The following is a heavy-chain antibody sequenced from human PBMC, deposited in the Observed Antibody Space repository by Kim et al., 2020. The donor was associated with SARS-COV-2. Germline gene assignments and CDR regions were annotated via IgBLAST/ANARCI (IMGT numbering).Heavy chain of an antibody. Sequence: GGSLRLSCAASGFTFSSYGMHWVRQAPGKGLEWVAVISYDGSNKYYADSVKGRFTISRDNSKNTLYLQMNSLRAEDTAVYYCAREGYCSSTSCPCTLPTAPYYYYGMDVWGQGTTVTVSS. CDR1: GFTFSSYG. CDR3: AREGYCSSTSCPCTLPTAPYYYYGMDV. V-gene: IGHV3-33*05. D-gene: IGHD2-2*01. J-gene: IGHJ6*02. CDR2: ISYDGSNK.